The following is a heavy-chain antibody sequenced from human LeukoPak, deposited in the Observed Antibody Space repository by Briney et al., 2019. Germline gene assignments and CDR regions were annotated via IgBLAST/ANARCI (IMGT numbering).Heavy chain of an antibody. CDR2: INPSGGST. V-gene: IGHV1-46*01. CDR3: ARSRRAIAAAGTLKY. CDR1: GYTFTSYY. Sequence: GASVKVSCKASGYTFTSYYMHWVRQAPGQGLEWMGIINPSGGSTSYAQKFQGRVTMTRDTSTSTVYMELSSLRSEDTAVYYCARSRRAIAAAGTLKYWGQGTLVTVSS. D-gene: IGHD6-13*01. J-gene: IGHJ4*02.